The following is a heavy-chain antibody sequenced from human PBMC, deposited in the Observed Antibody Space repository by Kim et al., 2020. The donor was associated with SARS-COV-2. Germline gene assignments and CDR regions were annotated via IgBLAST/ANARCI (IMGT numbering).Heavy chain of an antibody. D-gene: IGHD6-13*01. CDR2: TYYRSKWYN. CDR3: ARDGLQQQQLVVEAYYYYGMDV. V-gene: IGHV6-1*01. CDR1: GDSVSSNSAA. Sequence: SQTLSLTCAISGDSVSSNSAAWNWIRQSPSRGLEWLGRTYYRSKWYNDYAVSVKSRITINPDTSKNQFYLQLNSVTPEDTAVYYCARDGLQQQQLVVEAYYYYGMDVWGQGTTVTVSS. J-gene: IGHJ6*02.